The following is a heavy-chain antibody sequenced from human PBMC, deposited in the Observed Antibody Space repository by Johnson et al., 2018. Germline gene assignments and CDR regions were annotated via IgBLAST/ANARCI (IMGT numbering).Heavy chain of an antibody. CDR1: GFTFSDHY. V-gene: IGHV3-72*01. CDR3: ARLGVGAPLDAFDI. CDR2: TRNKANSYTT. J-gene: IGHJ3*02. D-gene: IGHD1-26*01. Sequence: VQLVESGGGLVQPGGSLRLSCAASGFTFSDHYMDWVRQAPGKGLEWVGRTRNKANSYTTEYAASVKGRSTISRDDSKNSLYLQMNSLKTEDTAVYYCARLGVGAPLDAFDIWGQGTMVTVSS.